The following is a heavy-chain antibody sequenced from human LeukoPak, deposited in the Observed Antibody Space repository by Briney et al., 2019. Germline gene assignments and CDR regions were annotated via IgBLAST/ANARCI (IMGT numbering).Heavy chain of an antibody. Sequence: SETLSLTCAVSGYSISSSNWWGWIRQPPGKGLEWIGYIYYSGSTYYNPSLKSRVTISVDTSKNQFSLKLSSVTAADTAVYYCARDQRAQLWSYFDYWGQGTLVTVSS. CDR2: IYYSGST. CDR1: GYSISSSNW. CDR3: ARDQRAQLWSYFDY. D-gene: IGHD5-18*01. J-gene: IGHJ4*02. V-gene: IGHV4-28*03.